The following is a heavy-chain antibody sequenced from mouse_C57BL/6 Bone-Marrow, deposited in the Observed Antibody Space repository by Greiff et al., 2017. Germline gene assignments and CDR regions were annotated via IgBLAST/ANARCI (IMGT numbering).Heavy chain of an antibody. Sequence: EVQGVESGGGLVQPGGSLKLSCAASGFTFSDYYMYWVRQTPEKRLEWVAYISNGGGSTYYPDTVKGRFTISRDNAKNTLYLQMSRLKSEDTAMYYCARTLDSSGPAWFAYWGQGTLVTVSA. J-gene: IGHJ3*01. V-gene: IGHV5-12*01. CDR3: ARTLDSSGPAWFAY. D-gene: IGHD3-2*02. CDR1: GFTFSDYY. CDR2: ISNGGGST.